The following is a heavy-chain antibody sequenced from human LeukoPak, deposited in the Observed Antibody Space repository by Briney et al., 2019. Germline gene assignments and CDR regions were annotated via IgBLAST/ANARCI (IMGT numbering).Heavy chain of an antibody. Sequence: GGSLRLSCAASGFTFSSYAMHWVRQAPGKGLEWVAVISYDGSNKYYADSVKGRFTISRDNSKNTLYLQMNSLRAEDTAVYYCARVRPNKYCSGGSCYQTGGMDVWGPGTTVTVSS. CDR3: ARVRPNKYCSGGSCYQTGGMDV. CDR2: ISYDGSNK. J-gene: IGHJ6*02. V-gene: IGHV3-30-3*01. D-gene: IGHD2-15*01. CDR1: GFTFSSYA.